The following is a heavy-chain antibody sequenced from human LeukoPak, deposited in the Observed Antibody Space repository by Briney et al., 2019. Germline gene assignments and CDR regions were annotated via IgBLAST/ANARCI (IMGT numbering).Heavy chain of an antibody. CDR3: ARDAGSGYFDY. J-gene: IGHJ4*02. CDR1: GFTFSSYW. Sequence: GGSLRLSCAASGFTFSSYWMHWVRQAPGEGLMWVSRISSDGSSTNYADSVKGRFTISRDNAKNSLYLQMSGLRDEDTAVYCCARDAGSGYFDYWGQGTLVTVSS. V-gene: IGHV3-74*01. CDR2: ISSDGSST. D-gene: IGHD6-19*01.